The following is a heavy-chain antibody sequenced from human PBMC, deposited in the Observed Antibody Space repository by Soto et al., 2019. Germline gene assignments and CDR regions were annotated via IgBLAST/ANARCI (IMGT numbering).Heavy chain of an antibody. V-gene: IGHV4-39*01. Sequence: QLQLQESGPGLVKPSETLSLTCTVSGGSISSSSYYWGWIRQPPGKGLEWIGSIYYSGSTYYNPSLKSRVTISVDTSKNQFSLKLSSVTAADTAVYYCARNIVVVPAATYYYYYYMDVWGKGTTVTVSS. CDR3: ARNIVVVPAATYYYYYYMDV. CDR2: IYYSGST. J-gene: IGHJ6*03. CDR1: GGSISSSSYY. D-gene: IGHD2-2*01.